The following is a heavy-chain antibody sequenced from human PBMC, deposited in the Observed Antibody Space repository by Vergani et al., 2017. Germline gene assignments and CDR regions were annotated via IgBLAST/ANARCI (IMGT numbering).Heavy chain of an antibody. CDR2: IYPGDSDT. CDR3: ARQGGENLLTMVRGDPWFDP. D-gene: IGHD3-10*01. CDR1: GYSFTSYW. J-gene: IGHJ5*02. V-gene: IGHV5-51*01. Sequence: EVQLVQSGAEVKKPGESLKISCKGSGYSFTSYWIGWVRQMPGKGLEWMGIIYPGDSDTRYSPSFQGQVTISADKSISTAYLQWSSLKASDTAMYYCARQGGENLLTMVRGDPWFDPWGQGTLVTVSS.